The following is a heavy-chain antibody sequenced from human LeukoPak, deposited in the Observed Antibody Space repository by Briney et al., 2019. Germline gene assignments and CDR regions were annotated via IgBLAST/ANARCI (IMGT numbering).Heavy chain of an antibody. J-gene: IGHJ3*02. V-gene: IGHV3-53*01. CDR3: ARGRAAAGTAYAFDI. CDR1: GFTVSSNY. CDR2: IYSGGST. D-gene: IGHD6-13*01. Sequence: GGSLRLSCAASGFTVSSNYMSWVRQAPGKGLEWVSVIYSGGSTYYADSVKGRFTISRDNSKNTLYLQINSLRAEDTAVYYCARGRAAAGTAYAFDIWGQGTMVTVSS.